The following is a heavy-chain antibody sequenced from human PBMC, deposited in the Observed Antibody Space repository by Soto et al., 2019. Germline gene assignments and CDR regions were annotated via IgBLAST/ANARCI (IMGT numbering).Heavy chain of an antibody. Sequence: SETLSLTXTVSGGSISSYYWSWVRQPPGKGLEWIGYIYYSGTHNYNPSLKSRLTISVDTSKNQFSLKLNSVTAADTAVYYCARIQMATLYFDYWGQGTLVTVSS. CDR1: GGSISSYY. CDR3: ARIQMATLYFDY. J-gene: IGHJ4*02. V-gene: IGHV4-59*01. D-gene: IGHD5-12*01. CDR2: IYYSGTH.